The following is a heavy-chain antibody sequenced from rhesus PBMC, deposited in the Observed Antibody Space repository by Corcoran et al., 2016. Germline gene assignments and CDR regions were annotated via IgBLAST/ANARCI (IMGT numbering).Heavy chain of an antibody. CDR2: IVGDTGDT. D-gene: IGHD2-21*01. V-gene: IGHV4-73*01. J-gene: IGHJ4*01. CDR1: GASISGHY. CDR3: ARGRDY. Sequence: QVRLQQWGEGPVRPSDTLSLTCAVYGASISGHYSWTWLRQSPGRGLEWCGYIVGDTGDTKYKPTLKSRVTMSTDTSKNQFSLKLRSVSAADTALYYCARGRDYWGRGTLVTVSS.